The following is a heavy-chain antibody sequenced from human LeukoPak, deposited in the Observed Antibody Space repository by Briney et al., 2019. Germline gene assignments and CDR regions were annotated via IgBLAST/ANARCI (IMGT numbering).Heavy chain of an antibody. V-gene: IGHV1-24*01. CDR1: GYTFTSYY. J-gene: IGHJ4*02. D-gene: IGHD3-9*01. Sequence: ASVKVSCKASGYTFTSYYMHWVRQAPGQWLEWMGGFDPEDGETIYAQKFQGRVTMTEDTSTDTAYMELSSLRSEDTAVYYCATAGSNVLRYFGYWGQGTLVTVSS. CDR3: ATAGSNVLRYFGY. CDR2: FDPEDGET.